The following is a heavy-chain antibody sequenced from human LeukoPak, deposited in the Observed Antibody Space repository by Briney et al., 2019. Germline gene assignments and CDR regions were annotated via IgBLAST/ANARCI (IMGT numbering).Heavy chain of an antibody. D-gene: IGHD6-6*01. J-gene: IGHJ4*02. CDR1: GFTFSSYG. V-gene: IGHV3-23*01. CDR3: AQRVPYSSSSVYFDS. CDR2: ISDSGSDT. Sequence: GGSLRLSCAASGFTFSSYGLSWVRQAPGKGLEWVSAISDSGSDTYYAASVKGRFTISKDNSKNTLYLQMNSLRAEDTAVYYCAQRVPYSSSSVYFDSWGQGTLVTVSS.